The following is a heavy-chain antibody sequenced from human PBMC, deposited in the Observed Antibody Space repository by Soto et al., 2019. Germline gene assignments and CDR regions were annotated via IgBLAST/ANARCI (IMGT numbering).Heavy chain of an antibody. CDR2: IDPSDSYT. CDR1: GYSFTSYW. CDR3: ARDPIAPAGRYYGMDV. D-gene: IGHD6-13*01. V-gene: IGHV5-10-1*01. Sequence: GESLKISCKGSGYSFTSYWISWVRQMPGKGLEWMGRIDPSDSYTNYSPSFQGHVTISADKSISTAYLQWSSLKASDTAMYYCARDPIAPAGRYYGMDVWGQGTTVTVSS. J-gene: IGHJ6*02.